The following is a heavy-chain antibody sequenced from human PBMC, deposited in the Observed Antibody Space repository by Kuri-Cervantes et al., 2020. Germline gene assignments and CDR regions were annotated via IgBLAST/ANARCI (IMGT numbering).Heavy chain of an antibody. V-gene: IGHV4-34*01. CDR1: GGSFSGYY. CDR3: ARGRYCSSTSCYAGYYYYGMDV. D-gene: IGHD2-2*01. J-gene: IGHJ6*02. Sequence: SETLSLTCAVYGGSFSGYYWSWIRRPPGKGLEWIGEIDHSGSTNYNPSLKSRVTISVDTSKNQFSLKLSSVTAADTAVYYCARGRYCSSTSCYAGYYYYGMDVWGQGTTVTVSS. CDR2: IDHSGST.